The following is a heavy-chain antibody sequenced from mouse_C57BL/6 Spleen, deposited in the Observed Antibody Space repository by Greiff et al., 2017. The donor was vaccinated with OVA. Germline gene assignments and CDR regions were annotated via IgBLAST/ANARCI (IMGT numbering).Heavy chain of an antibody. Sequence: VQLQQPGAELVRPGSSLKLSCKASGYTFTSYWMHWVKQRPIQGLEWIGNIDPSDSETHYNQKFKDKATLTVDKSSSTAYMQLSSLTSEDSAVYYCAREGYGTLDYWGQGTTLTVSS. D-gene: IGHD1-1*01. CDR3: AREGYGTLDY. CDR1: GYTFTSYW. V-gene: IGHV1-52*01. J-gene: IGHJ2*01. CDR2: IDPSDSET.